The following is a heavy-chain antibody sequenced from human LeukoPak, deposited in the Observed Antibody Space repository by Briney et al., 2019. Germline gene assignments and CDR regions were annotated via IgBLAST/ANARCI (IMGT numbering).Heavy chain of an antibody. V-gene: IGHV3-30*18. CDR1: GFTFSSYS. J-gene: IGHJ4*02. D-gene: IGHD3-22*01. CDR2: ISYDGSNK. Sequence: GGSLRLSCAASGFTFSSYSMNWVRQAPGKGLEWVAVISYDGSNKYYADSVKGRFTISRDNSKNTLYLQMNSLRAEDTAVYYCAKSPLVYYYDSSGYPQLWGQGTLVTVSS. CDR3: AKSPLVYYYDSSGYPQL.